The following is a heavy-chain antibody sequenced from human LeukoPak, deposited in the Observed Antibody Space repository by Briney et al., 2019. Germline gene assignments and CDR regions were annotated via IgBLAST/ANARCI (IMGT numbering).Heavy chain of an antibody. CDR1: GGSISSSSYY. V-gene: IGHV4-39*07. Sequence: PSETLSLTCTVAGGSISSSSYYWGWIRQPPGKGLEWIGTIYYSGCTYYNPSLKSRVTISVDTSTNQFSLKLSSVTAADTAVYYCASETYRMGYCSGGSCYSGDGAFDIWGQGTMVTVSS. J-gene: IGHJ3*02. D-gene: IGHD2-15*01. CDR2: IYYSGCT. CDR3: ASETYRMGYCSGGSCYSGDGAFDI.